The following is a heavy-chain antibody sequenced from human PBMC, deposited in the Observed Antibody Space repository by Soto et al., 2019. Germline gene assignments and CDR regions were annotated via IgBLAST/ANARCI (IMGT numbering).Heavy chain of an antibody. Sequence: QVQLVQSGAEVKKPGASLRVSCETSGGTSTIWTITWVRQAPGQGLQWMGRIVPTLRLTNYAQEFQGRLTXXXXXXXXXXXXXXXXXXXXXXXXXXXXXXXXXXXRVGVHSWGQGTLVTVSS. V-gene: IGHV1-69*02. CDR3: XXXXXXXXRVGVHS. CDR2: IVPTLRLT. D-gene: IGHD1-26*01. CDR1: GGTSTIWT. J-gene: IGHJ4*02.